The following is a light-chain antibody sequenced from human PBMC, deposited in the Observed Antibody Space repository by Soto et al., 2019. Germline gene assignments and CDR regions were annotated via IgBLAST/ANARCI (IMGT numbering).Light chain of an antibody. J-gene: IGKJ5*01. V-gene: IGKV3-20*01. Sequence: EIVLTQSPGTLSLSPGERATLSCRASQSVSSSYLAWYQQKPGQAPRLLIYGASSRATGIPDRFSGSGSGTEFTLTISSLQSEDFAVYYCQHNNNWPITFGQGTRLEIK. CDR3: QHNNNWPIT. CDR1: QSVSSSY. CDR2: GAS.